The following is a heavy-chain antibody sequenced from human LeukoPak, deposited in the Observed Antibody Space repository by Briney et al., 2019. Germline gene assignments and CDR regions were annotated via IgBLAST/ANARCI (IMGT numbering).Heavy chain of an antibody. CDR3: AKYGSGSYSENYYMDV. CDR2: INHSGST. V-gene: IGHV4-38-2*02. J-gene: IGHJ6*03. D-gene: IGHD3-10*01. Sequence: SETLSLTCTVSSYSINSGYYWGWIRQPPGKGLEWIGEINHSGSTNYNPSLKSRVTISADTSKNQFSLKLSSVTAADTAVYYCAKYGSGSYSENYYMDVWGKGTTVTVSS. CDR1: SYSINSGYY.